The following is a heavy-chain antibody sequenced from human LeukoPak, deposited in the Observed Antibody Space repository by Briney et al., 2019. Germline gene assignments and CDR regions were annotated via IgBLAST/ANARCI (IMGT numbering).Heavy chain of an antibody. CDR1: GFRFDDYY. J-gene: IGHJ4*02. CDR2: ISASGGMM. Sequence: PGGSLRLSCAASGFRFDDYYLSWIRQAPGKGLEWISFISASGGMMDHADSVKGRFTISRDNAKNPVYLEMNNLRAEDTAVYHCARHMVLSPCDYWGPGTLVTVSS. CDR3: ARHMVLSPCDY. V-gene: IGHV3-11*01. D-gene: IGHD4/OR15-4a*01.